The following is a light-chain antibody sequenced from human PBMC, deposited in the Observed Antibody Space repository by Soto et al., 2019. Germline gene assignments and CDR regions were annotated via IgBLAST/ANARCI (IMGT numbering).Light chain of an antibody. CDR1: SGSIASNY. CDR3: QSYDSSIVV. J-gene: IGLJ2*01. V-gene: IGLV6-57*04. Sequence: NFMLTQPHSVSESPGKTVTISCTRSSGSIASNYVQWYQQRPGSAPTTVIYEDNQRPSGVPDRFSGSIDSSSNSASLTISGLKTEDEADYYCQSYDSSIVVFGGGTKAHRP. CDR2: EDN.